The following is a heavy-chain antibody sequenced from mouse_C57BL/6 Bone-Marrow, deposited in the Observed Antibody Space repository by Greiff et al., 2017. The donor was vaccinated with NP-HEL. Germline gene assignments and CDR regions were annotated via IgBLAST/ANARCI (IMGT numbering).Heavy chain of an antibody. CDR1: GYTFTSYW. D-gene: IGHD2-14*01. V-gene: IGHV1-53*01. CDR2: INPSNGGT. CDR3: ARRGLLGIEGDY. Sequence: QVQLLQPGTELVKPGASVKLSCKASGYTFTSYWMHWVQQRPGQGLEWFGNINPSNGGTNYHDTFKSQATLTVDQSSSTAYMQRSSLTSEDSAVYYGARRGLLGIEGDYWGQGTTLTVSS. J-gene: IGHJ2*01.